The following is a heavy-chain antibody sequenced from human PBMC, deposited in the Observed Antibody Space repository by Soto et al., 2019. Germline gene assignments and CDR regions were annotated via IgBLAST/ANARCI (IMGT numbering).Heavy chain of an antibody. V-gene: IGHV1-8*01. CDR2: MNPNSGNT. J-gene: IGHJ4*02. CDR1: GYTFTSYD. Sequence: QVQLVQSGAEVKKPGASVKVSCKASGYTFTSYDINWVRQATGQGLEWMGWMNPNSGNTGYAQKFQGRVTMTRNTSISTAYMELSSLRSEDTAVYYCERIPFLWFGELPDGSYYWGQGTLVTVSS. CDR3: ERIPFLWFGELPDGSYY. D-gene: IGHD3-10*01.